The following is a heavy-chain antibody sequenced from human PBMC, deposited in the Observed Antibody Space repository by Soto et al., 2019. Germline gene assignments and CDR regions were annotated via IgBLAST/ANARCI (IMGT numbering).Heavy chain of an antibody. J-gene: IGHJ3*02. V-gene: IGHV1-46*03. CDR2: INPSGGST. CDR1: GYTFTIFE. D-gene: IGHD3-22*01. Sequence: ASVKVSCKASGYTFTIFEMHWVRQAPGQGLEWMGIINPSGGSTSYAQKFQGRVTMTRDTSTSTVYMELSSLRSEDTAVYYCARDAPQPYYDSSGYQVDAFDIWGQGTMVTVSS. CDR3: ARDAPQPYYDSSGYQVDAFDI.